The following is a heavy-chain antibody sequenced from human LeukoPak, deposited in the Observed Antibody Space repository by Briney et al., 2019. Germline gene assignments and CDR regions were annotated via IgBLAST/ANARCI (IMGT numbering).Heavy chain of an antibody. J-gene: IGHJ2*01. V-gene: IGHV3-23*01. CDR1: GFTFNRSA. CDR2: VRAGGGAT. CDR3: AKVLVPWYFDL. Sequence: GGSLRLSCAASGFTFNRSAMSWVRQAPGKGLEWVSTVRAGGGATYYEVSVVGRFTISRDNSKNTLYLEMNSLRADDTAVYYCAKVLVPWYFDLWGRGTLVTVSA.